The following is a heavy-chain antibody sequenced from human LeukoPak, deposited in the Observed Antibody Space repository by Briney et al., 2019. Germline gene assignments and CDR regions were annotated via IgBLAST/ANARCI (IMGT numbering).Heavy chain of an antibody. V-gene: IGHV1-58*01. J-gene: IGHJ6*02. CDR3: AAPGWFGELLGYYYGMDV. CDR2: IVVGSGNT. CDR1: GFTFTSSA. D-gene: IGHD3-10*01. Sequence: SVKVSCTASGFTFTSSAVQWVRQARGQRLEWIGWIVVGSGNTNYAQKFQERVTITRDMSTSTAYMEPSSLRSEDTAVYYCAAPGWFGELLGYYYGMDVWGQGTTVTVSS.